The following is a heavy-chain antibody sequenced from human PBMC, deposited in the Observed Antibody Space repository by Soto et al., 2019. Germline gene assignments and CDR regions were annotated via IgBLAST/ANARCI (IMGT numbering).Heavy chain of an antibody. CDR2: IYYSGST. V-gene: IGHV4-31*03. J-gene: IGHJ4*02. D-gene: IGHD6-13*01. CDR3: ARTSSWAPDFDY. CDR1: GGSISSGGDY. Sequence: SETLSLTCTVSGGSISSGGDYWSWIRQHPGKGLEWIGYIYYSGSTYYNPSLKSRVTISVDTSKNQFSVKLSSVTAADTAVYYCARTSSWAPDFDYWGQGTLVTVSS.